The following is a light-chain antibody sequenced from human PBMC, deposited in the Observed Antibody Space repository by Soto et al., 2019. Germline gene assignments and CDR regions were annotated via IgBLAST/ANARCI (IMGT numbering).Light chain of an antibody. Sequence: QSVLTLSPSACETPGQRVTIYCSGSSSNIGSNTVKWYQQLPGTAPRLLIYTNDQRPSGVPDRFSGSKSGTSASLAISGLQYEDEADYFCAAWDDTMNGPIFGGGNKVTVL. CDR3: AAWDDTMNGPI. V-gene: IGLV1-44*01. J-gene: IGLJ2*01. CDR1: SSNIGSNT. CDR2: TND.